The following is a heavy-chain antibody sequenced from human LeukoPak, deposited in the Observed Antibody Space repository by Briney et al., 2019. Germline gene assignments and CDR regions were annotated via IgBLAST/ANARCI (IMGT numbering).Heavy chain of an antibody. CDR3: AIYSNSAAGY. V-gene: IGHV4-39*01. CDR2: IYYTGTT. D-gene: IGHD6-6*01. CDR1: GGSISSSSYH. Sequence: SETLSLTCTVSGGSISSSSYHGGWIRQPPGKGLKWIGTIYYTGTTYYNPSLKSRVTISVDTSKNQFSLTLNSVTAADTAVYYCAIYSNSAAGYWGQGALVTVSS. J-gene: IGHJ4*02.